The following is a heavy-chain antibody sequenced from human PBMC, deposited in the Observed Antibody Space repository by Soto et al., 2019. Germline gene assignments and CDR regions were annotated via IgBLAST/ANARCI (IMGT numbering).Heavy chain of an antibody. J-gene: IGHJ6*02. CDR1: GGSISSYY. CDR2: IYYSGST. Sequence: PSETLSLTCTVSGGSISSYYWSWIRQPPGKGLEWIGYIYYSGSTNYNPSLKSRVTISVDTSKNQFSLKLSSVTAADTAVYYCARSCGGDCYSQGYYYYYGMDVWGQGTKVTVSS. V-gene: IGHV4-59*01. D-gene: IGHD2-21*02. CDR3: ARSCGGDCYSQGYYYYYGMDV.